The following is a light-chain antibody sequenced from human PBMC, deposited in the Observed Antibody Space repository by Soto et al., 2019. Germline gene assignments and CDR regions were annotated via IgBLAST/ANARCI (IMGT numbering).Light chain of an antibody. CDR3: QQYYSTPVT. Sequence: DIVMTQSPDSLAVSLGERPTINCKSSQSVLYSSNNKNYLAWYQQKPGQPPKLLIYWASTRESGVPDRFSGSGSGTDFTLTISSLQAEDVAVYYCQQYYSTPVTFGQGTKLEIK. CDR1: QSVLYSSNNKNY. CDR2: WAS. V-gene: IGKV4-1*01. J-gene: IGKJ2*01.